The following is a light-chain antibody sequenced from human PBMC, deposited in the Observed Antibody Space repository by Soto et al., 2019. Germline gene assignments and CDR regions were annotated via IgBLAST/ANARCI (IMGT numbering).Light chain of an antibody. V-gene: IGKV3-20*01. CDR3: QQYGASPTT. CDR1: QSITNSF. CDR2: AAS. J-gene: IGKJ4*01. Sequence: EIVLTQSPGPLSLSPGERATLSCRASQSITNSFLAWYQQKPGQAPRLLIYAASSRATGIPDRFSGHGSGTDFTLTISRLEPDDFAVYYCQQYGASPTTFGGGTKVEIK.